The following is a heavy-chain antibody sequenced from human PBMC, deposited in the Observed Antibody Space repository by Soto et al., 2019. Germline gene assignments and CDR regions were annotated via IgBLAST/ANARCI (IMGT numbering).Heavy chain of an antibody. CDR2: IYHSGST. J-gene: IGHJ4*02. CDR1: DGSINSGGYS. CDR3: ARVTAWQQQGWWYFDY. V-gene: IGHV4-30-2*01. D-gene: IGHD6-13*01. Sequence: SETLSLTCTVSDGSINSGGYSWSWIRQPPGKGLEWIGNIYHSGSTYYNPSLKSRVTISVDRSKNQFSLKLTSVTAADTAVYYGARVTAWQQQGWWYFDYWGQATLVT.